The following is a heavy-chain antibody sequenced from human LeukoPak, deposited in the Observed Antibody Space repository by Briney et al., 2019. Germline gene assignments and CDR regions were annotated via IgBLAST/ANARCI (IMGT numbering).Heavy chain of an antibody. CDR2: ITSDGSTT. J-gene: IGHJ4*02. CDR1: GFTFSNYW. V-gene: IGHV3-74*01. Sequence: GGSLRLSCAASGFTFSNYWMHWVRQAPGKGLVWVSRITSDGSTTTYADSVKGRFTISRDNAKNMLYLQMNSLRAEDTAVYYCATERAGRDGYIVFDYWGQGTLVTVSS. D-gene: IGHD5-24*01. CDR3: ATERAGRDGYIVFDY.